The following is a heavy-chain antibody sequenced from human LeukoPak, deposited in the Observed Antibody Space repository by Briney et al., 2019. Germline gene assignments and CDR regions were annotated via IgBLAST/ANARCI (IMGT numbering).Heavy chain of an antibody. J-gene: IGHJ6*02. CDR3: ARDSRTGPFRYYGMDV. CDR2: IYYSGST. CDR1: GGSISSGDYY. D-gene: IGHD3-3*02. Sequence: SETLSLTCTVSGGSISSGDYYWSWIRQPPGKGLEWIGYIYYSGSTYYNPSLKSRVTISVDTSKNQFSLELSSVTAADTAVYYCARDSRTGPFRYYGMDVWGQGTTVTVSS. V-gene: IGHV4-30-4*01.